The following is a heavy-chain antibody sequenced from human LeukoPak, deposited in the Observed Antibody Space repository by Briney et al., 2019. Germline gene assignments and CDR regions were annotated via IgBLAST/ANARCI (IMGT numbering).Heavy chain of an antibody. Sequence: GGSLRLSCAASGFTFSNYNMNWVRQAPGKGLEWVSHITSSSTIYYADSVKGRFTISRDNAKNSLYQQMNSLRDEDTAVYYCARRFDSWGQGTLVTVSS. CDR1: GFTFSNYN. CDR3: ARRFDS. J-gene: IGHJ4*02. CDR2: ITSSSTI. V-gene: IGHV3-48*02.